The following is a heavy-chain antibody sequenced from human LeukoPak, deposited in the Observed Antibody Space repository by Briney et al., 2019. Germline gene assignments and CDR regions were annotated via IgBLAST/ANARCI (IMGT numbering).Heavy chain of an antibody. D-gene: IGHD6-13*01. Sequence: GESLKISCKGSGYSFTTYWIVWVRQMPGKGLEWMGIIYPGDSDTRYGPSFQGQVTISADKSISTAYLQWSSLKASDTAMYYCARLALAADPFDYWGQGTLVTVSS. V-gene: IGHV5-51*01. CDR2: IYPGDSDT. CDR1: GYSFTTYW. J-gene: IGHJ4*02. CDR3: ARLALAADPFDY.